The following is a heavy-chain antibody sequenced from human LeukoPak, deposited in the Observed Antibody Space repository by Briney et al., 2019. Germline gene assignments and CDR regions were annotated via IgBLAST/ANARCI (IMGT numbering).Heavy chain of an antibody. CDR2: INHSGST. J-gene: IGHJ6*02. CDR1: GGSFSGYY. Sequence: PSETLSLTRAVYGGSFSGYYWSWIRQPPGKGPEWIGEINHSGSTNYNPSLKSRVTISVDTSKNQFSLKLSSVTAADTAVYYCARGRGSTSFHYYYYGMDVWGQGTTVTVSS. V-gene: IGHV4-34*01. CDR3: ARGRGSTSFHYYYYGMDV. D-gene: IGHD2-2*01.